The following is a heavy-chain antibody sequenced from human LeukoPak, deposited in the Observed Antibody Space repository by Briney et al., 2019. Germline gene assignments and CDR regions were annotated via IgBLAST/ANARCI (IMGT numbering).Heavy chain of an antibody. D-gene: IGHD6-13*01. CDR2: MNPNSGNT. CDR3: ARAYSSSWYEYYYYYMDV. J-gene: IGHJ6*03. Sequence: ASVKVSCKASGYTFTSYDINWVRQATGQGLEWMGWMNPNSGNTGYAQKFQGRVTMTRNTSISTAYMELSSLRSEDTAVYYCARAYSSSWYEYYYYYMDVWGKGTTVTVSS. V-gene: IGHV1-8*01. CDR1: GYTFTSYD.